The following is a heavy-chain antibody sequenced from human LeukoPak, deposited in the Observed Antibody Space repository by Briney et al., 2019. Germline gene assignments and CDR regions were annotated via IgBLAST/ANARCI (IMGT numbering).Heavy chain of an antibody. J-gene: IGHJ5*02. CDR1: GYTFTSYD. Sequence: ASVKVSCKASGYTFTSYDINWVRQATGQGLEWMGWMNPNSGNTGYAQKFQGRVTMTRNTSISTAYMELRSLRSEDTAVYYCARGGTTVTTWWFDPWGQGTLVTVSS. CDR2: MNPNSGNT. D-gene: IGHD4-17*01. V-gene: IGHV1-8*01. CDR3: ARGGTTVTTWWFDP.